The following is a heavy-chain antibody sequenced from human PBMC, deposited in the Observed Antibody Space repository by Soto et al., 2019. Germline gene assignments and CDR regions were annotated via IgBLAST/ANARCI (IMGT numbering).Heavy chain of an antibody. V-gene: IGHV1-58*01. CDR1: GFTFTSSA. CDR3: AVRYCSGGSCYYRMDV. J-gene: IGHJ6*02. D-gene: IGHD2-15*01. Sequence: SVKVSCKASGFTFTSSAVQWVRQARGQRLEWIGWIVFGSGNTNYAQKFQERVTITRDMSTSTAYMELSSLRSEDTAVYYCAVRYCSGGSCYYRMDVWGQGTTVTVSS. CDR2: IVFGSGNT.